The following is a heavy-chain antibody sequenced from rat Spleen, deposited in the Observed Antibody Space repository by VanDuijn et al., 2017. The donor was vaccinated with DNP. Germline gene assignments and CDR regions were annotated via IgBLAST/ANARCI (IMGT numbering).Heavy chain of an antibody. J-gene: IGHJ2*01. CDR3: VGRPPPTRGPFDY. CDR1: GFTFSDYN. Sequence: EVKLVESGGGLVQPGRSLKLSCAASGFTFSDYNMAWVRQAPKKGLEWVATIIYDGSRTYYRDSMKGRFTISRDNAKSTLYLQMNSLRSEDTATYFCVGRPPPTRGPFDYWGQGVTVTVSS. D-gene: IGHD1-4*01. CDR2: IIYDGSRT. V-gene: IGHV5-7*01.